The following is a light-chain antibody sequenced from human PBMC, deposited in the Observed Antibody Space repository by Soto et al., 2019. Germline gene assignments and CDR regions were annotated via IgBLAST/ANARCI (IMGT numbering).Light chain of an antibody. CDR2: QVT. Sequence: QSALTQPASVSGSLGQSITISCTGTTRDIAGYNYISWYQQLPGKAPKLMIYQVTIRPSGISNRFSGSKSGNTASLTISGFQAEDEADYYCTSFSSSTSLYVFGTGTKLTVL. CDR1: TRDIAGYNY. V-gene: IGLV2-14*01. J-gene: IGLJ1*01. CDR3: TSFSSSTSLYV.